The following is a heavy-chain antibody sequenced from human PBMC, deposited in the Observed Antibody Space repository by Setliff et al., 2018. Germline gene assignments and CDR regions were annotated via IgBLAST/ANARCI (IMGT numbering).Heavy chain of an antibody. V-gene: IGHV3-7*01. D-gene: IGHD1-7*01. CDR3: VAVRWNYPTV. CDR1: GFTFSSHW. Sequence: GESLKISCGASGFTFSSHWMTWVRQAPGKGLEWVANIKEDGGEKYYVDSVKGRFTISRDSAKNSLYLQMNSLRPEDTAVFYCVAVRWNYPTVWGQGTLVTVSS. CDR2: IKEDGGEK. J-gene: IGHJ4*02.